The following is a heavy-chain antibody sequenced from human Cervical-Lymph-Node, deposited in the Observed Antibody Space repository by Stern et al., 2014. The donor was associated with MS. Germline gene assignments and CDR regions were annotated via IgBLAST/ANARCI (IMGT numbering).Heavy chain of an antibody. D-gene: IGHD1-26*01. CDR3: ARISLGSGIDY. CDR1: ESTFTGSY. Sequence: QVQLVESGAEVKQPGASVKVTCQASESTFTGSYIHWVRQAPGQGLEWMGWIYPNSGATNYALRFQDRVSLTSDSSNTLAYMELDRLTSDDTAVYYCARISLGSGIDYWGQGSLVTVSS. J-gene: IGHJ4*02. V-gene: IGHV1-2*02. CDR2: IYPNSGAT.